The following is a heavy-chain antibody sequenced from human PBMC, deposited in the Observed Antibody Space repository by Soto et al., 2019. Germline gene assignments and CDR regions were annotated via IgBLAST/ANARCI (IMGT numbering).Heavy chain of an antibody. CDR1: GFTFSTYG. Sequence: PEGSLRLSCAPSGFTFSTYGMHWVRQAPGKGLEWVAVIWYDGSNQYYADSVKGRFTTSRDNSKNMLYLQMNSLRAEDTAVYYCARDLGAFNYGSAYFGYWGQGTPVTVSS. CDR2: IWYDGSNQ. D-gene: IGHD3-10*01. J-gene: IGHJ4*02. V-gene: IGHV3-33*01. CDR3: ARDLGAFNYGSAYFGY.